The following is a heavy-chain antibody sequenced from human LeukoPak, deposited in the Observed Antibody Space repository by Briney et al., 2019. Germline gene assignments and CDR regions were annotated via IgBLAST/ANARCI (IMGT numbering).Heavy chain of an antibody. V-gene: IGHV3-30*18. Sequence: GGSLRLSCAASGFPFSDYGMHWVRQAPGKGLEWVAVISYDGSNKYYADSVKGRFTISRDNSKNTLYLQMNSLRAEDTAVYYCAKDSSSSCHDYWGQGTLVTVSS. J-gene: IGHJ4*02. CDR2: ISYDGSNK. CDR3: AKDSSSSCHDY. CDR1: GFPFSDYG. D-gene: IGHD6-13*01.